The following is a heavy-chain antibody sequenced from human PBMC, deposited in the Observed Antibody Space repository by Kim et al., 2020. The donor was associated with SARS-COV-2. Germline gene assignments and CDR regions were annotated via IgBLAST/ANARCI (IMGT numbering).Heavy chain of an antibody. CDR1: GLTFSNYA. J-gene: IGHJ2*01. Sequence: GGSLRLSCAASGLTFSNYAMTWVRQAPGKGLEWVSVISATGDNTEYTYYADSVKGRFTVSRDNSMNTMYRQMDSLRADDTAVYFCAKDHVTSPQINWYFDLWGLGTLVTVSS. CDR3: AKDHVTSPQINWYFDL. V-gene: IGHV3-23*01. D-gene: IGHD4-17*01. CDR2: ISATGDNTEYT.